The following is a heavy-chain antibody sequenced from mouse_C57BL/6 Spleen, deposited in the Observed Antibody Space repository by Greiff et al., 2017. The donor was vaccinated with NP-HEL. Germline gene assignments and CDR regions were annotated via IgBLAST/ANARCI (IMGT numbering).Heavy chain of an antibody. CDR3: ARGNYDYDGYYFDY. Sequence: LVESGPELVKPGASVKISCKASGYAFSSSWMNWVKQRPGKGLEWIGRIYPGDGDTNYNGKFKGKATLTADKSSSTAYMQLSSLTSEDSAVYFCARGNYDYDGYYFDYWGQGTTLTVSS. CDR2: IYPGDGDT. D-gene: IGHD2-4*01. CDR1: GYAFSSSW. J-gene: IGHJ2*01. V-gene: IGHV1-82*01.